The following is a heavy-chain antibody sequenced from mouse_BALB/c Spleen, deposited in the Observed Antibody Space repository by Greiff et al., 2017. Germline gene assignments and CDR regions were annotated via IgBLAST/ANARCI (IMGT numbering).Heavy chain of an antibody. D-gene: IGHD2-14*01. Sequence: DVQLVESGGGLVKPGGSLKLSCAASGFTFSDYYMYWVRQTPEKRLEWVATISDGGSYTYYPDSVKGRFTISRDNAKNNLYLQMSSLKSEDTAMYYCARDYRGAMDYWGQGTSVTVSS. CDR2: ISDGGSYT. V-gene: IGHV5-4*02. J-gene: IGHJ4*01. CDR3: ARDYRGAMDY. CDR1: GFTFSDYY.